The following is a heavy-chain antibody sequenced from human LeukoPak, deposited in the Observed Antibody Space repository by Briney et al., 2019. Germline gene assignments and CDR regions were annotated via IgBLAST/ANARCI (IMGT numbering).Heavy chain of an antibody. CDR1: GYTLTELS. J-gene: IGHJ4*02. D-gene: IGHD3-22*01. Sequence: ASVKVSCKVSGYTLTELSMHWVRQAPGKGLEWMGGFDPEDGETIYAQKFQGRVTMTEDTSTDTAYMELSSLRSEDTAVYYCATGGDSSGYYSLDYWGQGTLVTVSS. CDR3: ATGGDSSGYYSLDY. CDR2: FDPEDGET. V-gene: IGHV1-24*01.